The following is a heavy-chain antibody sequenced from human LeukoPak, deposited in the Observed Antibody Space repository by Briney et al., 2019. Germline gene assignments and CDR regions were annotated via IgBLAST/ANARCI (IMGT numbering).Heavy chain of an antibody. CDR2: IYYSGST. V-gene: IGHV4-59*12. CDR3: AXXHMVRGALDY. CDR1: GGSINSYY. D-gene: IGHD3-10*01. J-gene: IGHJ4*02. Sequence: PSETLSLTCTVSGGSINSYYWSWIRQPPGKGLEWIGYIYYSGSTKYNPSLKSRVTISVDTSKNQFSLKLSSVTAADPAVYYCAXXHMVRGALDYWGQGTLVTVSS.